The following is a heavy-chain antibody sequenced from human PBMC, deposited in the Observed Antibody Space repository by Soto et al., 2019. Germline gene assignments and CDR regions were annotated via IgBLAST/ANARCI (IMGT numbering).Heavy chain of an antibody. CDR3: TRADPMDSSSWYEYFQH. V-gene: IGHV3-49*04. D-gene: IGHD6-13*01. CDR2: IRSKAYGGTT. CDR1: GFTFGDYA. J-gene: IGHJ1*01. Sequence: GGSLRLSCTASGFTFGDYAMSWVRQAPGKGLEWVGFIRSKAYGGTTEYAASVKGRFTISRDDSKSIAYLQMNSLKTEDTAVYYCTRADPMDSSSWYEYFQHWGQGTLVTVSS.